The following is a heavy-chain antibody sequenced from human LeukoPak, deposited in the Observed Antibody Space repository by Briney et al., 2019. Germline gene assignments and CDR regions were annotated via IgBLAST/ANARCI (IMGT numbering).Heavy chain of an antibody. D-gene: IGHD3-22*01. CDR3: AKSVGYHSDRSGYYWLGTFDS. Sequence: GGSLRLSCVASGFTFSTYPMSWVRQAAGKGLEWVTAISGGGVNTYYADSVKGRFTISRDESKNTLYLQINSLRAEDTAVYYCAKSVGYHSDRSGYYWLGTFDSWGQGTLVTVSS. V-gene: IGHV3-23*01. CDR2: ISGGGVNT. CDR1: GFTFSTYP. J-gene: IGHJ4*02.